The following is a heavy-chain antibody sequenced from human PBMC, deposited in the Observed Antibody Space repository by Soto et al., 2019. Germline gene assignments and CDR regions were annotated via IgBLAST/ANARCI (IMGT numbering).Heavy chain of an antibody. J-gene: IGHJ4*02. CDR1: GYTFTSYY. CDR3: ASGAAAGPYFDY. Sequence: QVQLVQSGAEVKKPGASVKVSCKESGYTFTSYYMHWVRQAPGQGLEWMGIINTSGGSKSYAQKFQGRVNMTRDTSTSTVYMELSSLRSEDTAVYYCASGAAAGPYFDYWGQGTLVTVSS. V-gene: IGHV1-46*01. CDR2: INTSGGSK. D-gene: IGHD6-13*01.